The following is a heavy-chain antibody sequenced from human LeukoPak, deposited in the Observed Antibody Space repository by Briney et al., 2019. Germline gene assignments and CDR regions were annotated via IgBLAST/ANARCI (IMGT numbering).Heavy chain of an antibody. CDR3: ARAYSSSWYLNWFDP. CDR1: GGSISSGSYY. D-gene: IGHD6-13*01. V-gene: IGHV4-61*02. J-gene: IGHJ5*02. CDR2: IYTSGST. Sequence: SETLSLTCTVSGGSISSGSYYWSWIRQPAGKGLEWIGRIYTSGSTNYNPSLKSRVTISVDTSKNQFSLKLSSVTAADTAIYYCARAYSSSWYLNWFDPWGQGTLVTVSS.